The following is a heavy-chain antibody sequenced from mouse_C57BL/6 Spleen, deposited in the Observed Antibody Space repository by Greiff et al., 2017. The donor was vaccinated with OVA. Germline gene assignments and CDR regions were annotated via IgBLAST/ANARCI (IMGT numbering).Heavy chain of an antibody. D-gene: IGHD2-5*01. CDR1: GYTFTSYW. Sequence: QVQLKQPGAELVKPGASVTLSCKASGYTFTSYWMHWVKQRPGRGLEWIGRIDPNSGGTKYNEKFKSKATLTVDKPSSTAYMQLSSLTSEDSAVYYCARGYYSNYEGFAYWGKGTLVTVSA. J-gene: IGHJ3*01. V-gene: IGHV1-72*01. CDR2: IDPNSGGT. CDR3: ARGYYSNYEGFAY.